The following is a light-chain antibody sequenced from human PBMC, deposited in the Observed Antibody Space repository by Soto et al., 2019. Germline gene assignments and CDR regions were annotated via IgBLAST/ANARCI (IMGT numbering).Light chain of an antibody. J-gene: IGKJ2*01. CDR1: QDITNS. CDR3: QQYHTVPYS. V-gene: IGKV1-33*01. Sequence: DIQMTQSPSSLSASVGDRVTITCQASQDITNSLNWYQQKPGKAPKLLIYDASNLETGVPSRLSGSGSGTDFTFTISSLQPEDFATYYCQQYHTVPYSFGQGTKLEIK. CDR2: DAS.